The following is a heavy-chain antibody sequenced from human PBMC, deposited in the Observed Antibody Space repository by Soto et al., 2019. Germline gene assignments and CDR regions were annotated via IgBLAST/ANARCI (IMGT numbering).Heavy chain of an antibody. D-gene: IGHD1-7*01. J-gene: IGHJ5*02. CDR2: ITGSSSYI. CDR3: ARDRKYNWNYDWFDP. V-gene: IGHV3-21*01. Sequence: EVQLVESGGGLGKPGGFLRLSCEASGFTFSDYSMKWVRQAPGKGLEWVSSITGSSSYIYYADSVKGRFTISRDNAKNSLYLQMNSLRAEDTAVYYCARDRKYNWNYDWFDPWGQGTLVTVSS. CDR1: GFTFSDYS.